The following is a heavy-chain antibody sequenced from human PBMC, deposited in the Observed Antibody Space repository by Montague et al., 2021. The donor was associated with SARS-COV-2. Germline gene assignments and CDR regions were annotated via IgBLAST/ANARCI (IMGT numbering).Heavy chain of an antibody. CDR2: IYYSGST. Sequence: SETLSLTCTVSGGSISSSSYYWGWNRPPPGTGLEWIGSIYYSGSTYYTPSLKSRVTISVDTSKNQFSLKLSSVTAADTAVYYCASLPRITIFGVVIHFDYWGQGTLVTVSS. CDR1: GGSISSSSYY. D-gene: IGHD3-3*01. CDR3: ASLPRITIFGVVIHFDY. J-gene: IGHJ4*02. V-gene: IGHV4-39*01.